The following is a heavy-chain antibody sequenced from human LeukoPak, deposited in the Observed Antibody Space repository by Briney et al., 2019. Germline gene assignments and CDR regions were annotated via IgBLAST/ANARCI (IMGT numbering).Heavy chain of an antibody. J-gene: IGHJ3*02. D-gene: IGHD3-22*01. CDR2: ISSSSSYI. Sequence: GGSLRLSCAASGFTFSSYSMNWVRQAPGKGLEWVSSISSSSSYIYYADSVKGRFTISRDNSKNTLYLQMNSLRDEDTAGYYCARAKDSCCYYMPQGILGQGTMVTVSS. CDR3: ARAKDSCCYYMPQGI. CDR1: GFTFSSYS. V-gene: IGHV3-21*01.